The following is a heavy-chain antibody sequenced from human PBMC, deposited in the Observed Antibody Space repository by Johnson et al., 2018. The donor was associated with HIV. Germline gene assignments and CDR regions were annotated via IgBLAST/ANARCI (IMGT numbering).Heavy chain of an antibody. D-gene: IGHD5-24*01. CDR3: TRDWGEDGYTWGLGFDI. J-gene: IGHJ3*02. V-gene: IGHV3-30-3*01. Sequence: QVQLVESGGGVVQPGGSLRLSCLASGFSISDSAIHWVRQAPGKGLESVAVISKDGDNEYYADSVKGRFTVSRDHSKNTLNLQINSLRPEDTGVYYCTRDWGEDGYTWGLGFDIWGPGTVVTVSS. CDR2: ISKDGDNE. CDR1: GFSISDSA.